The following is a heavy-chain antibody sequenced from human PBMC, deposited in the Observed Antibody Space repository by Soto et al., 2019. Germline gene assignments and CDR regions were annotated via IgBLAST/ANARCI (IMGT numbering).Heavy chain of an antibody. D-gene: IGHD3-9*01. Sequence: PSETLSLTCTVPGGSISSSSYYRGWIRQPPGKGLEWIGSIYYSGSTYYNPSLKSRVTISVDTSKNQFSLKLSSVTAADTAVYYCARHFDFPEIYFDYWGQGTLVTVSS. CDR1: GGSISSSSYY. J-gene: IGHJ4*02. CDR2: IYYSGST. CDR3: ARHFDFPEIYFDY. V-gene: IGHV4-39*01.